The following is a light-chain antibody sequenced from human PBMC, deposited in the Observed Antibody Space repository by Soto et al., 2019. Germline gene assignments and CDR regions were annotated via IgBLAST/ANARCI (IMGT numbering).Light chain of an antibody. V-gene: IGKV1-5*01. CDR1: QSISNW. CDR2: DAS. J-gene: IGKJ1*01. CDR3: QQHKSYWT. Sequence: DIQMTQSPSTLSASVGDRVTITCRASQSISNWLAWYQQKPGKAPKLLISDASNLESGVPSRFSGSGSGTEFTLTISSLQPDDFATYYCQQHKSYWTFGQGTKVEIK.